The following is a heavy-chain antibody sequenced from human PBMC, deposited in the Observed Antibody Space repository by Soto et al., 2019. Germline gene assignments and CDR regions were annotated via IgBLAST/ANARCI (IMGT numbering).Heavy chain of an antibody. Sequence: QVQLVQSGAEVKKPGASVKVSCKASGYTFTSYDINWVRQATGQGLEWMGWMNPNSGNTGYAQKFQGRVTMTRNTSISTAYRDLIILRSEDTAVYYCARWVPGYYYYYRDVWGKGTTVTVSS. V-gene: IGHV1-8*01. J-gene: IGHJ6*03. CDR2: MNPNSGNT. CDR1: GYTFTSYD. CDR3: ARWVPGYYYYYRDV.